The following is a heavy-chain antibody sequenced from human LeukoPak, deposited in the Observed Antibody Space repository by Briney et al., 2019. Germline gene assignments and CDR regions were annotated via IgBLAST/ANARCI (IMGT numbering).Heavy chain of an antibody. CDR1: GFTFSSYA. D-gene: IGHD3-10*01. CDR2: ISGSVRST. CDR3: AKARMSLLLWFGELFYS. Sequence: GRSLRLSCAAPGFTFSSYAMSWVRQAPGKGLEWVSSISGSVRSTYTASSVKGRFTISRDKDKNTRYLQMSNLRAEDTAVYYCAKARMSLLLWFGELFYSWGQGTLVTVSS. J-gene: IGHJ4*02. V-gene: IGHV3-23*01.